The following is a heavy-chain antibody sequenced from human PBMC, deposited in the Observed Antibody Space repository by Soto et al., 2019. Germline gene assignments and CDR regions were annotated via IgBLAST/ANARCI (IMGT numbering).Heavy chain of an antibody. V-gene: IGHV4-59*06. J-gene: IGHJ6*02. CDR2: IYYSRTT. CDR1: GGSISSYY. D-gene: IGHD3-3*01. CDR3: ARGFLEWLSHPYYGMDV. Sequence: SETLSLTCTVSGGSISSYYWSWIRQHPEKGQEWFGYIYYSRTTYYNPSLESRVTISVDTSKNQFSLNLSSVTAADTAAYYCARGFLEWLSHPYYGMDVWGQGTTVTVSS.